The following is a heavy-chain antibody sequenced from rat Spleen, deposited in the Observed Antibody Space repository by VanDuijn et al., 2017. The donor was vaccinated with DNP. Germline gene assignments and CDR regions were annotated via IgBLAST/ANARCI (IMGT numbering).Heavy chain of an antibody. V-gene: IGHV5-17*01. CDR3: AKDGRSDPFAY. D-gene: IGHD5-1*01. J-gene: IGHJ3*01. CDR1: GFTFSDYA. CDR2: IIYDGSST. Sequence: EVQLVESGGGLVQPGNSLKLSCAASGFTFSDYAMAWVRQSPKKGLEWVATIIYDGSSTYYRDSVKGRFTISRENAENTVYLQMNSLRSEDTATYYCAKDGRSDPFAYWGQGTLVTVSS.